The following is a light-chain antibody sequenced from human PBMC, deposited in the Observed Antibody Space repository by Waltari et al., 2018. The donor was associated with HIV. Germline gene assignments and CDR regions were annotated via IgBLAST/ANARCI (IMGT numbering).Light chain of an antibody. CDR2: KEN. J-gene: IGLJ2*01. CDR3: QSAGSGATSVL. Sequence: YALTQPPSVSVSPGQTATIACDGDDLTSHNIHWYRHKAGPAPVLVMYKENERPLGIPERISGARAGKAVKLAISGVQAEDEADYYGQSAGSGATSVLFGGGTKLTVL. V-gene: IGLV3-25*03. CDR1: DLTSHN.